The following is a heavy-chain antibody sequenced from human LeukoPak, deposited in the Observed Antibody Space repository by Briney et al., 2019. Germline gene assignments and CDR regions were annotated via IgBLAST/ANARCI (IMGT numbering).Heavy chain of an antibody. CDR3: AKAAGNVLAYYFDY. CDR2: ISYDGSNK. Sequence: PGRSLRLSCAASGFTFSSYAMHWVRQAPGKGLEWVAVISYDGSNKYYADSVKGRFTISRDNSKNTLYLQMNSLRAEDTAVYYCAKAAGNVLAYYFDYWGQGTLVTVSS. J-gene: IGHJ4*02. D-gene: IGHD1-1*01. CDR1: GFTFSSYA. V-gene: IGHV3-30*04.